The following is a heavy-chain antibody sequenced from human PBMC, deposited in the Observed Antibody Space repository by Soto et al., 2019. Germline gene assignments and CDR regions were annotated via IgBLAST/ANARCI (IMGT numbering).Heavy chain of an antibody. D-gene: IGHD6-13*01. V-gene: IGHV1-69*13. CDR3: ARGLGSRQQLADHDAFDI. J-gene: IGHJ3*02. Sequence: SVKVSCKASGGTFSSYAISWVRQAPGQGLEWMGGIIPIFGTANYAQKFQGRVTITADESTSTAYMELSSLRSEDTAVYYCARGLGSRQQLADHDAFDIWGQGTMVTVPS. CDR2: IIPIFGTA. CDR1: GGTFSSYA.